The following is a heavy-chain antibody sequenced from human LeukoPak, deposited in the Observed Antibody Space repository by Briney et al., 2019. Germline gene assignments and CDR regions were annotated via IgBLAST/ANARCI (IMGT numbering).Heavy chain of an antibody. J-gene: IGHJ4*02. CDR2: IIPIFGTA. Sequence: ASVKLSCKASGGTFSSYAISWVRQAPGQGLEWVGGIIPIFGTANYAQKFQGRVTITADESTSTAYMELSSLRSEDAAVYYCARKAVAGYYFDYWGQGNLVTGSS. CDR1: GGTFSSYA. V-gene: IGHV1-69*13. D-gene: IGHD6-19*01. CDR3: ARKAVAGYYFDY.